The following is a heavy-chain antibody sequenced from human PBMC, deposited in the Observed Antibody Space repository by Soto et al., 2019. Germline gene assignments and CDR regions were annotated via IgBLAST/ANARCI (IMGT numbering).Heavy chain of an antibody. CDR1: GLTFSKYE. D-gene: IGHD2-8*02. CDR2: ILGSGSII. CDR3: ATLITIPGGGADDF. V-gene: IGHV3-48*03. J-gene: IGHJ4*02. Sequence: PGGSLRLSCAASGLTFSKYEMNWVRQAPGKGLEWIAYILGSGSIIYYADSVKGRFTISRDDAKNSLYLQMSNLRVEDTAVYYCATLITIPGGGADDFWGQGTLVTVSS.